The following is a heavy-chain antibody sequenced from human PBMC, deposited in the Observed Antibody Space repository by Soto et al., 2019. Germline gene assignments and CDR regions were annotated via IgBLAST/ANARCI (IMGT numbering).Heavy chain of an antibody. CDR1: GFTFSIHA. CDR3: ANASQFASGWSAF. J-gene: IGHJ1*01. CDR2: ISYDGRNT. Sequence: QVQVVESGGGVVQPGRSLRLSCAASGFTFSIHAMHWVRQAPGKGLEWVAVISYDGRNTYYADSVKGRFTISRDNSWSTLFLQMTSVRREESGVYSGANASQFASGWSAFWCEGTLVTVSS. D-gene: IGHD6-13*01. V-gene: IGHV3-30*18.